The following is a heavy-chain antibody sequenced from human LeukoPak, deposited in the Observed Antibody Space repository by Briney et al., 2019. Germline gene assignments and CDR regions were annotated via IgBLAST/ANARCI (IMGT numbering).Heavy chain of an antibody. D-gene: IGHD3-16*01. Sequence: GGSLRLSCAASGFSFNRRGMNWVRQPPGKGLEWVSYISPRSETIFYAESVQGRFAVSRDDAKGSLYLQMHTLRVEDTAVYYCARIDGPTVFTYYMDLWGKGTTVTVAS. CDR2: ISPRSETI. CDR1: GFSFNRRG. CDR3: ARIDGPTVFTYYMDL. V-gene: IGHV3-48*04. J-gene: IGHJ6*03.